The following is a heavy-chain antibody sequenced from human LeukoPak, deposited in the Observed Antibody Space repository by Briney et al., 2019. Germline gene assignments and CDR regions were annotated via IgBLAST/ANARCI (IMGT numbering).Heavy chain of an antibody. V-gene: IGHV4-34*08. CDR1: GFTFSSYA. CDR2: INHSGST. J-gene: IGHJ4*02. Sequence: GSLRLSCAASGFTFSSYAMSWVRQPPGKGLEWIGEINHSGSTNYNPSLKSRVTISVDTSKNQFSLKLSSVTAADTAVYYCATLLEQPGYYFDYWGQGTLVTVSS. CDR3: ATLLEQPGYYFDY. D-gene: IGHD1/OR15-1a*01.